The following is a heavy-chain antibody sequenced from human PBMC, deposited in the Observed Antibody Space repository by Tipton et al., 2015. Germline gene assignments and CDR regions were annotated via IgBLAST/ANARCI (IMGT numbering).Heavy chain of an antibody. CDR3: ASRGAHGGNLPFDY. CDR2: IFHSGTT. CDR1: RGSISSPNYY. J-gene: IGHJ4*02. V-gene: IGHV4-39*01. D-gene: IGHD4-23*01. Sequence: TLSLTCTVSRGSISSPNYYWAWIRQPPGKGLEWIGSIFHSGTTYYNPSLKSRVTISLDTSKDQFSLKLSSVTAADTAVYYCASRGAHGGNLPFDYWGQGTLVTVSS.